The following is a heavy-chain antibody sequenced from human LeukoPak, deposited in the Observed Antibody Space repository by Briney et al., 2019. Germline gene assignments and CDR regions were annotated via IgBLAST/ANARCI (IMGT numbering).Heavy chain of an antibody. CDR3: ASGGSWLLNAFHI. Sequence: GGSLRLSCAASGFTFSSYWMSWVRQAPGKGLERVANIKQDGSEKYYVDSVKGRFTISRDNAKNSLYLQMNRLRVEDTAVYFCASGGSWLLNAFHIWGQGTMVTVSS. CDR2: IKQDGSEK. CDR1: GFTFSSYW. J-gene: IGHJ3*02. V-gene: IGHV3-7*01. D-gene: IGHD6-13*01.